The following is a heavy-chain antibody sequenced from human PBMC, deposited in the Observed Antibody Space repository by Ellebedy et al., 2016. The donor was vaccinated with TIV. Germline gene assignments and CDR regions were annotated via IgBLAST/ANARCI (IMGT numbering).Heavy chain of an antibody. CDR3: ARDPTDILTGQIYGMDV. V-gene: IGHV4-59*01. J-gene: IGHJ6*02. CDR2: IDYSGNT. CDR1: GGSISSYF. Sequence: SETLSLTCTVSGGSISSYFWSWIRQPPGKGLEWIGYIDYSGNTNYNPSLQRRVTMSVDASKSQFSLKLSSVTAADTAVYYCARDPTDILTGQIYGMDVWGQGTTVTVSS. D-gene: IGHD3-9*01.